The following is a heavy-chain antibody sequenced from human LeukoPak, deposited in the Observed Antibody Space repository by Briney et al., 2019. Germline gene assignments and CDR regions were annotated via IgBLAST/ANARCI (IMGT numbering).Heavy chain of an antibody. CDR3: SSGSYYYNAFDI. Sequence: SETLSLTCTVSGGSISSYYWSWIRQPPGKGLEWIGYIYYSGSTNYNPSLKSRVTISVDTSKNQFSLKLSSVTAADTAVYYCSSGSYYYNAFDIWGQGTMVTVSS. V-gene: IGHV4-59*08. D-gene: IGHD1-26*01. CDR2: IYYSGST. CDR1: GGSISSYY. J-gene: IGHJ3*02.